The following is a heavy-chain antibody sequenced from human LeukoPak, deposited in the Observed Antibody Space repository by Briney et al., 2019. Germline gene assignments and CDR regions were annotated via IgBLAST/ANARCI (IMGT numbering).Heavy chain of an antibody. CDR2: IYSGGYT. Sequence: PGGSLRLSCAASGFSVSSNYMSWVRQAPGMGLEWVSVIYSGGYTYYADSVKGRFTISRDNSKNTLYLEMNSLRAEDTAVYYYAELGITMIGGVWGKGTTVTISS. D-gene: IGHD3-10*02. V-gene: IGHV3-53*01. J-gene: IGHJ6*04. CDR3: AELGITMIGGV. CDR1: GFSVSSNY.